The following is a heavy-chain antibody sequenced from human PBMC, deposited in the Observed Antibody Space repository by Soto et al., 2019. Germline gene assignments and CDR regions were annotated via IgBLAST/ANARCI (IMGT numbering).Heavy chain of an antibody. Sequence: EVQLLESGGGLVQPGGSLRLSCAASGFTFSSYAMSWVRQAPGKGLEWVSAISGSGGSTHYADSVKGRFTISRDNSKNTLYLQMNSLRAEDTAVYYCAKDLLYSSSWSLDYWGQGTLVTVSS. J-gene: IGHJ4*02. D-gene: IGHD6-13*01. CDR1: GFTFSSYA. V-gene: IGHV3-23*01. CDR2: ISGSGGST. CDR3: AKDLLYSSSWSLDY.